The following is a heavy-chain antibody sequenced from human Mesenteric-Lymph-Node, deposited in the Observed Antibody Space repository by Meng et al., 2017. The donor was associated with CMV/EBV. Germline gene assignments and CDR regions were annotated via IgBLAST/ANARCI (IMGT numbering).Heavy chain of an antibody. V-gene: IGHV3-74*01. CDR2: INTDGSGT. CDR3: ARDILNYGAYDH. D-gene: IGHD4/OR15-4a*01. Sequence: GESLKISCAASGFTFSTYWMHWVRQSPGKGLVWVSRINTDGSGTSYADSVKDRFTISRDNDKNTLYLQMNSLSAEDTAVYYCARDILNYGAYDHWGQGTLVTVSS. CDR1: GFTFSTYW. J-gene: IGHJ4*02.